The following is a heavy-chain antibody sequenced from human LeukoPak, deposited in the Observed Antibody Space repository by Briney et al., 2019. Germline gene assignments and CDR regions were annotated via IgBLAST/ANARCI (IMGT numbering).Heavy chain of an antibody. D-gene: IGHD6-6*01. CDR2: ISSSSSYI. CDR1: GFTFSSYS. Sequence: PGGSLRLSCAASGFTFSSYSMNWVRQAPGKGLEWVSSISSSSSYIYYADSVKGRFTTSRDNAKNSLYLQMNSLRAEDTAVYYCARVYSSSHNFDYWGQGTLATVSS. J-gene: IGHJ4*02. V-gene: IGHV3-21*01. CDR3: ARVYSSSHNFDY.